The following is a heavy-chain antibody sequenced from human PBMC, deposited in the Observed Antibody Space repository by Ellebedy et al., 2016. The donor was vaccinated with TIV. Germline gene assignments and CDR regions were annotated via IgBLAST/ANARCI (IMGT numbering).Heavy chain of an antibody. V-gene: IGHV3-66*01. Sequence: PSETLSLTCAASGFIVSSNYMSWVRQAPGKGLEWVSIIYSGGGTYYADSVKGRFTISRDNSKNTLYLQMNSLRVEDTAVYYCASRPNGDYHFLDYWGQGTLVTVSS. CDR3: ASRPNGDYHFLDY. D-gene: IGHD4-17*01. J-gene: IGHJ4*02. CDR2: IYSGGGT. CDR1: GFIVSSNY.